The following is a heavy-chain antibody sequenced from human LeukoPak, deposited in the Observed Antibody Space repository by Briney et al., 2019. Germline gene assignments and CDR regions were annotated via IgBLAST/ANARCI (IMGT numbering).Heavy chain of an antibody. V-gene: IGHV4-38-2*02. CDR2: IYHSGST. CDR3: ARSLEVSGWYGRFDP. J-gene: IGHJ5*02. CDR1: GYSISSGYY. D-gene: IGHD6-19*01. Sequence: SETLSLTCTVSGYSISSGYYWGWIRQPPGKGLEWIGSIYHSGSTYYNPSLKSRVTISVDTSKNQFSLKLNSVTAADTAVYYCARSLEVSGWYGRFDPWGQGTLVTVSS.